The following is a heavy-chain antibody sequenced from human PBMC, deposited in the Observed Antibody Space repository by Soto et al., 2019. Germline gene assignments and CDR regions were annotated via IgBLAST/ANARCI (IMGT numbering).Heavy chain of an antibody. CDR1: CAPITWGDYS. Sequence: SETLSLTCTISCAPITWGDYSWNWIRQPPGKGLEWIGYIFHGGSTYYNPSLRSRVTISVDRSRTQFSLKMSSVTAADTAVYYCARGRVVVPAAVMFNCLDPWGQGALVTVSS. J-gene: IGHJ5*02. CDR2: IFHGGST. V-gene: IGHV4-30-2*01. D-gene: IGHD2-2*01. CDR3: ARGRVVVPAAVMFNCLDP.